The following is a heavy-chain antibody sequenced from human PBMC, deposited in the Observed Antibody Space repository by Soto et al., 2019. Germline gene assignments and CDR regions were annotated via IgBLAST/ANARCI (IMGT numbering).Heavy chain of an antibody. CDR2: IYYSGST. CDR3: ARHQRTSKLWFGELLASYGMDV. D-gene: IGHD3-10*01. CDR1: GGSISSSSYY. Sequence: PSETLSLTCTVSGGSISSSSYYWGWIRQPPGKGLEWIGSIYYSGSTYYNPSLKSRVTISVDTSKNQFSLKLSSVTAADTAVYYCARHQRTSKLWFGELLASYGMDVWGQGTTVTVSS. J-gene: IGHJ6*02. V-gene: IGHV4-39*01.